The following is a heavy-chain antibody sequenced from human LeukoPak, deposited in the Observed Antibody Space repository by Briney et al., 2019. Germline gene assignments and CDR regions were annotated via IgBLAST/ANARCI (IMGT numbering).Heavy chain of an antibody. Sequence: GGSLRLSYAASGFTFSSYGMHWVRQAPGKGLEWVAVISYDGSNKYYADSVKGRFTISRDNSKNTLYLQMNSLRAEDTAVYYCARDGSGPSLDYWGQGTLVTVSS. D-gene: IGHD3-3*01. CDR2: ISYDGSNK. CDR3: ARDGSGPSLDY. CDR1: GFTFSSYG. J-gene: IGHJ4*02. V-gene: IGHV3-30*03.